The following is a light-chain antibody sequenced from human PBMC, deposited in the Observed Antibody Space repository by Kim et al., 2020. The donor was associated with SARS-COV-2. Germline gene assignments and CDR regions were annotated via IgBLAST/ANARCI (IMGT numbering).Light chain of an antibody. CDR2: QDT. V-gene: IGLV3-1*01. CDR3: QVWDRSTVV. J-gene: IGLJ2*01. CDR1: KLGDEN. Sequence: SYELTQPPSVSVSPGQTASITCSGDKLGDENVCWYQQKPGQSPVVVIYQDTKRSSGIPDRFSGSKSGNTATLTISGTQAMDEADYSCQVWDRSTVVFGGGTHLTVL.